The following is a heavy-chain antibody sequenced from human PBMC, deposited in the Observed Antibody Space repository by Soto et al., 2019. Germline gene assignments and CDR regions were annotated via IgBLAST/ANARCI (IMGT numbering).Heavy chain of an antibody. CDR3: ARGGAARPSPNYGRDV. CDR1: GGSISSCY. V-gene: IGHV4-4*07. J-gene: IGHJ6*02. D-gene: IGHD6-6*01. Sequence: HSETLALTWTCSGGSISSCYWSWIRQPAGKGLEWIGRIYYSGSTNYNPSLKSRVTISVDTSKNQFPLKLSSVTAADTAVYYCARGGAARPSPNYGRDVWGQGTTVTVSS. CDR2: IYYSGST.